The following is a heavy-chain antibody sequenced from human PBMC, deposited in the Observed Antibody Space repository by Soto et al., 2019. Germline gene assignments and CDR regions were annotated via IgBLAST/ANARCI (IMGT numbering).Heavy chain of an antibody. CDR2: ISVSSTYI. Sequence: EVQLVESGGGLVKPGESLRLSCAASGFTFSSHTMNWVRQAPGKGLEWVSSISVSSTYIYYADSVKGRFTISRDNAKNSAYLQMNCLRAGDTVVYYCARGAGRGSATEGDYCLGYWGHGTLVTVSS. CDR3: ARGAGRGSATEGDYCLGY. J-gene: IGHJ4*01. D-gene: IGHD3-16*01. CDR1: GFTFSSHT. V-gene: IGHV3-21*01.